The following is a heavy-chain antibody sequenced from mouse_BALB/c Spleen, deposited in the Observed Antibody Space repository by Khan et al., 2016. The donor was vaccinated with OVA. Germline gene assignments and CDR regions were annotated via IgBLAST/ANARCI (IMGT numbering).Heavy chain of an antibody. D-gene: IGHD1-2*01. CDR3: ARRNYFGYTFAY. Sequence: VKLLESGAELARPGASVKLSCKASGYTFTDYYINWVKQRTGQGLEWIGEIYPGSGNTYYNEKFKDKATLTADKSSTTAYMQLSSLTSEDAEVYFCARRNYFGYTFAYWGQGTLVTVSA. CDR1: GYTFTDYY. J-gene: IGHJ3*01. V-gene: IGHV1-77*01. CDR2: IYPGSGNT.